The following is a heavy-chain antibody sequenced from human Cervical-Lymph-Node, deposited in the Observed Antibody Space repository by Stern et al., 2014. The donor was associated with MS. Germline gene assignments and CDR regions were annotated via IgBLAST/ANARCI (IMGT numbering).Heavy chain of an antibody. CDR2: INPNSGGT. CDR1: GYTFTGYY. CDR3: ARDRYYYDSSGLVRYYFDY. V-gene: IGHV1-2*06. J-gene: IGHJ4*02. Sequence: VQLVESGAEVKKPGASVKVSCKASGYTFTGYYMHWVRQAPGQGLEWMGRINPNSGGTNYAQKFQGRVTMTRDTSISTAYMELSRLRSDDTAVYYCARDRYYYDSSGLVRYYFDYWGQGTLVTVSS. D-gene: IGHD3-22*01.